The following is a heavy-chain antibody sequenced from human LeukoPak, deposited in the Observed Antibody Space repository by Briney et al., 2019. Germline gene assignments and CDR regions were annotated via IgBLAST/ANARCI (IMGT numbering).Heavy chain of an antibody. Sequence: SETLSLTCIVSGYSISSGYYWVWIRQPPGKGLEWIGSIYHSGSTYYKPSLKSRVTISVNTSKNQFSLKLSSVTAADTAVYYCARGVRRNTVTLYYFDYWGQGTLVTVSS. CDR3: ARGVRRNTVTLYYFDY. CDR2: IYHSGST. J-gene: IGHJ4*02. D-gene: IGHD4-17*01. CDR1: GYSISSGYY. V-gene: IGHV4-38-2*02.